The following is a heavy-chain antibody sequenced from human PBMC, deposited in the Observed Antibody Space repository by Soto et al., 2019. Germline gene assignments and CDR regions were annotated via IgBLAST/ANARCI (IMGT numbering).Heavy chain of an antibody. V-gene: IGHV4-34*01. CDR3: ARVAVPAFHYYYCYYMDV. D-gene: IGHD2-2*01. Sequence: PSETLSLTCAVYGGSFSGYYWSWIRQPPGKGLEWIGEINHSGSTNYNPSLKSRVTISVDTSKNQFSLKLSSVTAADTAVYYCARVAVPAFHYYYCYYMDVWGKGTTVTVSS. J-gene: IGHJ6*03. CDR2: INHSGST. CDR1: GGSFSGYY.